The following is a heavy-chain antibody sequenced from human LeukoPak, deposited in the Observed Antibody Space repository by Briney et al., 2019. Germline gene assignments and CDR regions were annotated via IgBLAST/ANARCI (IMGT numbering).Heavy chain of an antibody. CDR2: ISSNGGST. CDR3: VRESIVVVVAAPRGDAFDI. CDR1: GFTFSSYA. V-gene: IGHV3-64D*06. Sequence: GGSLGLSCSASGFTFSSYAMHWVRQAPGKGLEYISAISSNGGSTYYADSVKGRFTISRDNSKNTLYLQMSSLRAEDTAVYYCVRESIVVVVAAPRGDAFDIWGQGTMVTVSS. J-gene: IGHJ3*02. D-gene: IGHD2-15*01.